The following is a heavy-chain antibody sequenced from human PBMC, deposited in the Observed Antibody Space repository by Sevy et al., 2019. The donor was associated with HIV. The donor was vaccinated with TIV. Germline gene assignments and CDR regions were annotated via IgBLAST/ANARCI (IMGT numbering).Heavy chain of an antibody. CDR3: AKDGGGYDFWSGYRPDYYYYGMDV. V-gene: IGHV3-23*01. J-gene: IGHJ6*02. Sequence: GGSLRLSCAASGFTFSSYAMNWVRQAPGKGLEWVSAISGSGGSTYYADSVKGRFTISRDNSKNTLYLQMNSLRAEDTAVYYCAKDGGGYDFWSGYRPDYYYYGMDVWGQGTTVTVSS. CDR2: ISGSGGST. D-gene: IGHD3-3*01. CDR1: GFTFSSYA.